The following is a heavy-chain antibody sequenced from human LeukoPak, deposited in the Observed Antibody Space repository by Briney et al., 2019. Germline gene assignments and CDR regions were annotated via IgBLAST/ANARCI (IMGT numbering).Heavy chain of an antibody. CDR3: AKASWVSSADAVL. D-gene: IGHD3-16*01. Sequence: GGSLRLSCAVSGITLSNYGMSWVRQAPGKGLEWVAGISDSGGRTNYADSVKGRFTLSRDESRNTVYLQMNNLRVEDTAEYFCAKASWVSSADAVLWGQGTLVTVSS. CDR2: ISDSGGRT. J-gene: IGHJ4*02. CDR1: GITLSNYG. V-gene: IGHV3-23*01.